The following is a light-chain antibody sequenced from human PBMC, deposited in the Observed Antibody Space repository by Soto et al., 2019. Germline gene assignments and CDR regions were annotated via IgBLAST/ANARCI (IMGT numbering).Light chain of an antibody. CDR3: SSYGSTSTRYV. V-gene: IGLV2-14*01. Sequence: QSALTQPASVSGSPGQSITISCTGTSSDVGGYNYVSWYQQHPGKAPKLMIYEVSNRPSGVSNRFSGSKSGNTASLTISGLQAEDEADYFCSSYGSTSTRYVFGTGTQLPS. J-gene: IGLJ1*01. CDR1: SSDVGGYNY. CDR2: EVS.